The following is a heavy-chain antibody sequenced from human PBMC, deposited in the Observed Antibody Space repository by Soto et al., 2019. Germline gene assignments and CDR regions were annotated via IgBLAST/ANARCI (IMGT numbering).Heavy chain of an antibody. J-gene: IGHJ4*02. Sequence: GGSLRLSCAASGFTFSSYAMHWVRQAPGKGLEWVAVISYDGRNKYYVDSVKGRFTISRDNSKNTLYLQMNGLTAEDTAVYYCANVGDDLITLTSNWGQGTLVTVSS. CDR1: GFTFSSYA. D-gene: IGHD3-10*01. V-gene: IGHV3-30*18. CDR3: ANVGDDLITLTSN. CDR2: ISYDGRNK.